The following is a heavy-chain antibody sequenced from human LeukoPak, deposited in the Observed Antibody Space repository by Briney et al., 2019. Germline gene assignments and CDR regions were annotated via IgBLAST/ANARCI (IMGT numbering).Heavy chain of an antibody. D-gene: IGHD3-16*01. J-gene: IGHJ5*02. CDR3: ARRSLGSWFDP. V-gene: IGHV1-46*01. CDR2: INPTGGET. Sequence: GASVKVSCKASGYTFSNYYMHWVRQAPGQALEWMGIINPTGGETSYAQKFQGRVTMTRDTSTSTVYMELSSLRSEDTAVYYCARRSLGSWFDPWGQGTLVTVSS. CDR1: GYTFSNYY.